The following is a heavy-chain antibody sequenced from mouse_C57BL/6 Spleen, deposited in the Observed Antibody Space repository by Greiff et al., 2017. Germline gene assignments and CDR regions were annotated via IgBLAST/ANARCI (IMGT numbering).Heavy chain of an antibody. J-gene: IGHJ2*01. CDR2: IYPGSGST. D-gene: IGHD4-1*02. V-gene: IGHV1-55*01. CDR3: ATGSTAFDY. CDR1: GYTFTSYW. Sequence: QVQLQQPGAELVQPGASVKMSCTASGYTFTSYWITWVKQRPGQGLEWIGDIYPGSGSTNYNETFKSKATLTVDTSSSTAYMQLSSLTSEDSAVYYCATGSTAFDYWGQGTTLTVSS.